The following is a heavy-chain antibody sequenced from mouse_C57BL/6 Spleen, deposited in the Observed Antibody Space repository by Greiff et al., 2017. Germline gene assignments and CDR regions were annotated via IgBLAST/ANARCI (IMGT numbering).Heavy chain of an antibody. CDR3: ARHGEDYYGSSAWFAY. J-gene: IGHJ3*01. CDR2: ISGGGGNP. Sequence: EVKLMESGGGLVKPGGSLKLSCAASGFTFSSYTMSWVRQTPEKRLEWVATISGGGGNPYYPDSVKGRFPISRANAKNTLYLQMSSLRSEDTALYYCARHGEDYYGSSAWFAYWGQGTLVTVSA. CDR1: GFTFSSYT. D-gene: IGHD1-1*01. V-gene: IGHV5-9*01.